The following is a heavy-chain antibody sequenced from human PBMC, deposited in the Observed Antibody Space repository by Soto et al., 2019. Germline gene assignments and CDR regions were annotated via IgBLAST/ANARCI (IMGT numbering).Heavy chain of an antibody. D-gene: IGHD3-16*02. CDR3: ARNRRFGMDV. V-gene: IGHV4-34*01. J-gene: IGHJ6*02. CDR2: INHSGST. Sequence: ASETLSVTCAVYGGSFSGYYWSWIRQPPGKGLEWIGEINHSGSTNYNPSLKSRVTISVDTSKNQFSLKLSSVTAADTAVYYCARNRRFGMDVWGQGTTVTVSS. CDR1: GGSFSGYY.